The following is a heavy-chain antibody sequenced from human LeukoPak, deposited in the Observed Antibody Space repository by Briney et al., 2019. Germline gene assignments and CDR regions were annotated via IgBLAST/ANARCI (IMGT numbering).Heavy chain of an antibody. V-gene: IGHV3-74*01. D-gene: IGHD3-10*01. J-gene: IGHJ4*02. CDR2: INPDGSQT. CDR3: ARDPVRRDSY. CDR1: GFTFNTYW. Sequence: SGGSLRLSCAASGFTFNTYWMHWVRQAPGKGLVWVSHINPDGSQTNYADSVTGRFTISRDNAKNTLYLQMNSLRAEDTAVYYCARDPVRRDSYWGQGTLVTVS.